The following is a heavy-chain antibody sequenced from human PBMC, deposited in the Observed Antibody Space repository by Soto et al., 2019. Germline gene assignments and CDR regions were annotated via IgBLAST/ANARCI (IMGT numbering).Heavy chain of an antibody. CDR2: MNPNSGNT. D-gene: IGHD3-9*01. CDR1: GYTFTSYD. CDR3: ARGNRGLRYFDWLTESRLDY. V-gene: IGHV1-8*01. J-gene: IGHJ4*02. Sequence: ASVKVSCKASGYTFTSYDINWVRQATGQGLEWMGWMNPNSGNTGYAQKFQGRVTMTRNTSISTAYMELSSLRSEDTAVYYCARGNRGLRYFDWLTESRLDYWGQGTLVTVSS.